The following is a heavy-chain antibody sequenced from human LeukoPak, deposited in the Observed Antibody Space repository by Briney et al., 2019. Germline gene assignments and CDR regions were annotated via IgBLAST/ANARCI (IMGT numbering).Heavy chain of an antibody. D-gene: IGHD2-15*01. V-gene: IGHV4-61*05. CDR3: ARLPKPYSHFDS. Sequence: SETLSLTCTVSGGSISSNSYYWGWTRQPPGKGLEWIAFIYYTGSTNNSPSLRSRFTITVDTSKNQFSLRLSSVTAADTAVYYCARLPKPYSHFDSWGQGTLVTVSS. CDR2: IYYTGST. J-gene: IGHJ4*02. CDR1: GGSISSNSYY.